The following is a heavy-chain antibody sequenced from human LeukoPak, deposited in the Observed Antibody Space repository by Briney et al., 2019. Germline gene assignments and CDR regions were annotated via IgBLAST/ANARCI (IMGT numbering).Heavy chain of an antibody. CDR1: GFTFISYW. J-gene: IGHJ4*02. Sequence: SGGSLRLSCAASGFTFISYWMHWVRQAPGKGLVWVSRINSDGSTTSYAASVKGRFTISRDNSENTLYLQMKSLRAEDTAVYYCARGDGYNFFDYWGQGTLVTVSS. CDR3: ARGDGYNFFDY. D-gene: IGHD5-24*01. V-gene: IGHV3-74*01. CDR2: INSDGSTT.